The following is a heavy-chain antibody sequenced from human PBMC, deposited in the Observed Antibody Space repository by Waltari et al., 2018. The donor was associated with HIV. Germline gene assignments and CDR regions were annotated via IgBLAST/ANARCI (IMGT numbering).Heavy chain of an antibody. CDR1: GLTFRTLR. CDR3: ARAPLVVQAFDL. J-gene: IGHJ3*01. Sequence: EVQQVQSGGALVHPVRSLPLTCAASGLTFRTLRMSWVRQAPGKGLEWVANIKQDGSDKYYVDSVKGRFTISRDNAKQFLYLQMNSLRVEDTAIYFCARAPLVVQAFDLWGQGTMVTVAS. D-gene: IGHD1-1*01. CDR2: IKQDGSDK. V-gene: IGHV3-7*01.